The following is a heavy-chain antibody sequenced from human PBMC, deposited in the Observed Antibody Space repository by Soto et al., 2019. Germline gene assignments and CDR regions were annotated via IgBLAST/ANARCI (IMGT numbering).Heavy chain of an antibody. CDR3: ARGATTVWVNWFDP. V-gene: IGHV4-38-2*01. D-gene: IGHD4-17*01. J-gene: IGHJ5*02. CDR1: GYSISSGYY. CDR2: IYHSGST. Sequence: ASETLSLTCAVSGYSISSGYYWGWIRQPPGKGLEWIGSIYHSGSTYYNPSLKSRVTISVDTSKNQFSLKLSSVTAADTAVYYCARGATTVWVNWFDPWGRGTLVTVSS.